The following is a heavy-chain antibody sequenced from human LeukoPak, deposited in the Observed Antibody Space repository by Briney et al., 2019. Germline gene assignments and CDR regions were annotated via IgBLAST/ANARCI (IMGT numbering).Heavy chain of an antibody. Sequence: SETLSLTCTVSDDSISNYYWNWIRQPPGKGLEWIGYIYYSGSTNYNPSLKSRVTISVDTSKNQFSLKLSSVTAADTAVYYCARVIVGATGSDYWGQGTLVTVPS. D-gene: IGHD1-26*01. CDR1: DDSISNYY. CDR2: IYYSGST. J-gene: IGHJ4*02. CDR3: ARVIVGATGSDY. V-gene: IGHV4-59*12.